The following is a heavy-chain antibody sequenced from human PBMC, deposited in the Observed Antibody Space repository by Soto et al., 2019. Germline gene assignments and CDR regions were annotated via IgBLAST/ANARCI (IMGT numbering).Heavy chain of an antibody. CDR1: GFTFSSYG. Sequence: GSLRLSCAASGFTFSSYGMHWVRQAPGKGLEWVAVISYDGSNKYYADSVKGRFTISRDNSKNTLYLQMNSLRAEDTAVYYCAKDRHLSSGMTFDPWGQGTLVTVSS. J-gene: IGHJ5*02. CDR2: ISYDGSNK. V-gene: IGHV3-30*18. CDR3: AKDRHLSSGMTFDP. D-gene: IGHD6-19*01.